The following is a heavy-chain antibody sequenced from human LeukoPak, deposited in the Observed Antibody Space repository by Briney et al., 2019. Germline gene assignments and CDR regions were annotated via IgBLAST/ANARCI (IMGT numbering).Heavy chain of an antibody. Sequence: GGSLRLSCAASGFTFSSYSMNWVRQAPVKGLEWVSSISSSSSYISYADSVNGRFTISRDNAKNSLYVQMNSLRAEDTAVYYCASGGRGGYNTHYWGQGTLVTVSS. V-gene: IGHV3-21*01. CDR2: ISSSSSYI. CDR3: ASGGRGGYNTHY. CDR1: GFTFSSYS. J-gene: IGHJ4*02. D-gene: IGHD5-24*01.